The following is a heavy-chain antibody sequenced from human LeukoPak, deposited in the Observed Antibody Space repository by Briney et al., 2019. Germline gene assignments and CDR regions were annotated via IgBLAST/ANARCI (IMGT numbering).Heavy chain of an antibody. V-gene: IGHV4-30-2*01. D-gene: IGHD4-17*01. CDR2: IYHSGST. CDR1: GGSVSSGSYY. Sequence: RPSETLSLTCTVSGGSVSSGSYYWSWIRQPPGKGLEWIGYIYHSGSTYYNPSLKSRVTISVDRSKNQFSLKLSSVTAADTAVYYCARSRPDYGDYEYFDYWGQGTLVTVSS. CDR3: ARSRPDYGDYEYFDY. J-gene: IGHJ4*02.